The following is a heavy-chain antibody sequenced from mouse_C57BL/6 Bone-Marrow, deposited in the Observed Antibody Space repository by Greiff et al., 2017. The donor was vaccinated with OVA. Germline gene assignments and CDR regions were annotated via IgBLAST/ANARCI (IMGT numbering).Heavy chain of an antibody. CDR2: IDPSDSET. D-gene: IGHD1-2*01. V-gene: IGHV1-52*01. J-gene: IGHJ4*01. CDR3: ERSPLLRPYYYAMDY. Sequence: QVQLQQPGAELVRPGSSVKLSCKASGYTFTSYWMHWVKQRPIQGLEWIGNIDPSDSETHYNQKFKDKATLTVDKSSSTAYMQLSSLTSEDSAVYSCERSPLLRPYYYAMDYWGQGTSVTVSS. CDR1: GYTFTSYW.